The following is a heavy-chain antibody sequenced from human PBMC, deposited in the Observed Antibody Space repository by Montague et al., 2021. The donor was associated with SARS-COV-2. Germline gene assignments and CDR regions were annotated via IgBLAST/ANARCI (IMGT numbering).Heavy chain of an antibody. D-gene: IGHD5-24*01. CDR1: RGSINNYY. Sequence: SETLSLTCSVSRGSINNYYWSWIRQPPGKGPEWIGYISYSGSTDYNPSLKSRVTISVDTSKNQFSLKLSSVTAADTAVYYCARDSEDGYNYYFDNWGQGSLVTVSS. CDR2: ISYSGST. J-gene: IGHJ4*02. V-gene: IGHV4-59*01. CDR3: ARDSEDGYNYYFDN.